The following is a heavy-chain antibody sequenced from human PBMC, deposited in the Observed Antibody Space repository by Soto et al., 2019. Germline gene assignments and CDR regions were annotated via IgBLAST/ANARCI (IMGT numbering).Heavy chain of an antibody. Sequence: ASVKVSCKASGYTFTGYYMHWVRQASGQGLEWMGWINPNSGGTNYAQKFQGRVTMTRDMSISTAYMELSRLRSDDTAVYYCARDPPGSIAAAGTRYYYYGMDVWGQGTTVTVSS. V-gene: IGHV1-2*02. CDR3: ARDPPGSIAAAGTRYYYYGMDV. J-gene: IGHJ6*02. D-gene: IGHD6-13*01. CDR1: GYTFTGYY. CDR2: INPNSGGT.